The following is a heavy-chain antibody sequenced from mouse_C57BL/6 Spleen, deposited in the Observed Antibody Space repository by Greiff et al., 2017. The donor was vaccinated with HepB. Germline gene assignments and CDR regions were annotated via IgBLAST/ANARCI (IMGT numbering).Heavy chain of an antibody. CDR3: ARRAYYGLDY. CDR2: INPNNGGT. D-gene: IGHD2-10*01. J-gene: IGHJ2*01. CDR1: GYTFTDYY. Sequence: EVQLQQSGPELVKPGASVKISCKASGYTFTDYYMNWVKQSHGKSLEWIGDINPNNGGTSYNQKFKGKATLTVDKSSSTAYMELRSLTSEDSAVYYCARRAYYGLDYWGQGTTLTVSS. V-gene: IGHV1-26*01.